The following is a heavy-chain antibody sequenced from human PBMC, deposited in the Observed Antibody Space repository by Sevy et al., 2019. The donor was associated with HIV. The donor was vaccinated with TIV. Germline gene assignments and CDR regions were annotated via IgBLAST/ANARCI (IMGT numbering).Heavy chain of an antibody. CDR1: GGSISNYY. D-gene: IGHD6-19*01. Sequence: SEILSLTCTVSGGSISNYYWSWIRQPPGKGLEWIGYIYFSGSTNYNPSLKSRVTISVDMSKKQYSLKLSSVTAADTAVYYCARFPSGWYGAFDYWGQGTLVTVSS. J-gene: IGHJ4*02. CDR2: IYFSGST. V-gene: IGHV4-59*01. CDR3: ARFPSGWYGAFDY.